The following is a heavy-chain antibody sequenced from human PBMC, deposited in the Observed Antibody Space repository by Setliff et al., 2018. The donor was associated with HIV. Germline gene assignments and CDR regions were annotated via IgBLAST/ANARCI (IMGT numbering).Heavy chain of an antibody. Sequence: ASVKVSCKTSGYAFTDYSIHWVRQAPGQGLEWVGRINPDSRGTNYAQTFQGRVTMTRDTSVSTAYMELRRLRSEDTAVYYCATAPTMKVVYSGFWGQGTLVTVSS. D-gene: IGHD3-22*01. V-gene: IGHV1-2*06. CDR1: GYAFTDYS. CDR2: INPDSRGT. CDR3: ATAPTMKVVYSGF. J-gene: IGHJ4*02.